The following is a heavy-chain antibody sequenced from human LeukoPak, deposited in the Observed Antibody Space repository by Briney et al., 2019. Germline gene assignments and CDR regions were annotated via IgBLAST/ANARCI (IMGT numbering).Heavy chain of an antibody. Sequence: SSETLSLTCTVSGGSISSYYWSWIRQPPGKGLEWIGYIYYSGSTNYNPSLKSRVTISVDTSKNQFSLKLSSVTAADTAVYYCARAGRGYSYGQIDYWGQGTLVTVSS. V-gene: IGHV4-59*01. D-gene: IGHD5-18*01. CDR2: IYYSGST. J-gene: IGHJ4*02. CDR3: ARAGRGYSYGQIDY. CDR1: GGSISSYY.